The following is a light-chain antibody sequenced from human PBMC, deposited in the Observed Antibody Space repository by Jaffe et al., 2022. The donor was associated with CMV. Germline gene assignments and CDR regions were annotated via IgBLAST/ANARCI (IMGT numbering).Light chain of an antibody. V-gene: IGLV2-14*03. CDR2: DVS. Sequence: QSALTQPASVSGSPGQSITISCTGTTSDIGTYNYVSWYQQHPGKAPKLMIYDVSNRPSGVSDRLSGSKSGNTASLTISGLQAEDEADYYCISYTSSSSLYVFGTGTKVTVL. CDR1: TSDIGTYNY. CDR3: ISYTSSSSLYV. J-gene: IGLJ1*01.